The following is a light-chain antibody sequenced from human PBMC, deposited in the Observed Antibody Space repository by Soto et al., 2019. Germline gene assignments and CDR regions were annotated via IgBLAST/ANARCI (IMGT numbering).Light chain of an antibody. V-gene: IGLV2-14*01. CDR2: EVS. J-gene: IGLJ2*01. CDR3: SSYTNGNTAVV. Sequence: QSVLTHPASVSGSPGQSITISCTGSSSDIGNYNYVSWYQQHPGKAPKLMLFEVSHRPSGVSNRFSGSKSGNTASLTISGLQTEDEADYYCSSYTNGNTAVVFGGGTQLTVL. CDR1: SSDIGNYNY.